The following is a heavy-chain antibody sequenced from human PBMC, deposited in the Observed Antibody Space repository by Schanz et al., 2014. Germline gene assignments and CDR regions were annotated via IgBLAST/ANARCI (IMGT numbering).Heavy chain of an antibody. CDR2: VCYDGSKK. V-gene: IGHV3-30*18. D-gene: IGHD1-26*01. CDR3: AKEGSIYWDRSVDY. Sequence: VQLVESGGGLVQPGGSLRLSCAASGFTFSTYAMTWVRQVPGKGLEWVAVVCYDGSKKYYADSVKGRFTISRDNSKNTLYLQMNSLRPEDTAVYYCAKEGSIYWDRSVDYWGQGTLVTVSS. CDR1: GFTFSTYA. J-gene: IGHJ4*02.